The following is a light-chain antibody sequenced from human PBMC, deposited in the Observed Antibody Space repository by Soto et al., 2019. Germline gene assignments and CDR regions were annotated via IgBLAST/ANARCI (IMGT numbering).Light chain of an antibody. CDR1: QSFTSNY. J-gene: IGKJ1*01. CDR3: QQYGSSPRT. V-gene: IGKV3-20*01. Sequence: EIVLTQSPGTLSLSPGERATLSCRASQSFTSNYLAWYQQRPGQAPRLLIYGASTRATGIPDRFSGSGSGTDFTLTISRLEPEDVAVYYCQQYGSSPRTFGQGTKVDIK. CDR2: GAS.